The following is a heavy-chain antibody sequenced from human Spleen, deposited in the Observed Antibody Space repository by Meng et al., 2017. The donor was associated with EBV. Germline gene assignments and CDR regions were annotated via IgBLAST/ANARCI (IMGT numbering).Heavy chain of an antibody. J-gene: IGHJ4*02. D-gene: IGHD3-10*01. CDR2: FLPTLGAP. Sequence: VRLVQSAAGVKKPVSSVKVSCKTAGGPFRNYAISWVRQAPGQGLEWLGGFLPTLGAPNYAQKFHGRVSITADESTSTHYMDLSSLRSEDTAVYYCASESGRGYTPDYWGQGTLVTVSS. CDR3: ASESGRGYTPDY. CDR1: GGPFRNYA. V-gene: IGHV1-69*01.